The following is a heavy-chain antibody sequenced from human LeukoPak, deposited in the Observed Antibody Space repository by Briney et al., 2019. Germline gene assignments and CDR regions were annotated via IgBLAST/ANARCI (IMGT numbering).Heavy chain of an antibody. CDR2: INHSGSN. V-gene: IGHV4-34*01. CDR3: ARGFRGALDTSGGGPFDY. Sequence: NPSETLSLTCAVYGGSFSGYYWSSIRQPPGKGLEWIGEINHSGSNNYNPSLKSRVTISVDTSKNQFSLKRSCVAAADTAVYYCARGFRGALDTSGGGPFDYWGQGTLVTVSS. CDR1: GGSFSGYY. J-gene: IGHJ4*02. D-gene: IGHD3-16*01.